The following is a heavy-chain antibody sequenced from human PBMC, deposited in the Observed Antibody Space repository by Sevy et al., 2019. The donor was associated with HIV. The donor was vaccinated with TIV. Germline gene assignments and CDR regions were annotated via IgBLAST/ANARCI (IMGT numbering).Heavy chain of an antibody. CDR2: IWFDGSNE. CDR1: GFTFGTYG. V-gene: IGHV3-33*08. J-gene: IGHJ4*02. Sequence: GSLRLSCAASGFTFGTYGIYWVRQTPGKGLEWVANIWFDGSNEDYAVSVKGRFTISRDNSKNTLFLQMNSLRAEDTAVYYCAREHFARSLDYWGQGTLVTVSS. CDR3: AREHFARSLDY. D-gene: IGHD3-3*02.